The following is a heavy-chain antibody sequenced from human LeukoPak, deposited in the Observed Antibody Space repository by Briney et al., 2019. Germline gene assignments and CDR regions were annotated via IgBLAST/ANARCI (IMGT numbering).Heavy chain of an antibody. Sequence: SETLSLTCTVSGGSISSYYWSWIRQPPGKGLEWIGYIYYSGSTNYNPSLKSRVTISVDTSKNQFSLKLSSVTAADTAVYYCARVAYGDYDFDYWGQGTLVTVSS. CDR1: GGSISSYY. V-gene: IGHV4-59*01. CDR2: IYYSGST. D-gene: IGHD4-17*01. J-gene: IGHJ4*02. CDR3: ARVAYGDYDFDY.